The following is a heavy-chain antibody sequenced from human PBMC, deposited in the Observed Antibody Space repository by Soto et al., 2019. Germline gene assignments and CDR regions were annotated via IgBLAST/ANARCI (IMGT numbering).Heavy chain of an antibody. D-gene: IGHD3-3*01. Sequence: ASVKVSCKASGYTFTSYDINWVRQATGQGLEWMGWMNPNSGNTGDAQKLQGRVTMTRNTSISTAYMELSSLRSDDTAVYYCAREDYDFWSGSPVPEGYMDVWGKGTTVTVSS. V-gene: IGHV1-8*01. J-gene: IGHJ6*03. CDR3: AREDYDFWSGSPVPEGYMDV. CDR2: MNPNSGNT. CDR1: GYTFTSYD.